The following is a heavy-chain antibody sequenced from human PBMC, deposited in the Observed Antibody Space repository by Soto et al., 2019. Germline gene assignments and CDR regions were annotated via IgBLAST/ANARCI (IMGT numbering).Heavy chain of an antibody. V-gene: IGHV3-21*01. Sequence: EVRLVESGGGLVKPGGSLRLSCAASGFTFSSYSMNWVRQAPGKGLEWVSSISSSSSYIYYADSVKGRFTISRDNAKNSLYLQMNSLRAEDTAVYYCATRYGSGSYYAGNFDYWGQGTLVTVSS. CDR1: GFTFSSYS. J-gene: IGHJ4*02. D-gene: IGHD3-10*01. CDR3: ATRYGSGSYYAGNFDY. CDR2: ISSSSSYI.